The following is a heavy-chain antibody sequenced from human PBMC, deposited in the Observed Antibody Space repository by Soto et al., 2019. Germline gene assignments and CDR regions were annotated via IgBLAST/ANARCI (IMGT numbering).Heavy chain of an antibody. D-gene: IGHD4-4*01. CDR1: GYTFTSYG. V-gene: IGHV1-18*01. CDR3: ARNTVTSYYYYYGMDV. J-gene: IGHJ6*02. Sequence: ASVKVSCTASGYTFTSYGISWVRQAPGQGLEWMGWISAYNGNTNYAQKLQGRVTMTTDTSTSTAYMELRSLRSDDTAVYYCARNTVTSYYYYYGMDVWGQGTTVTVSS. CDR2: ISAYNGNT.